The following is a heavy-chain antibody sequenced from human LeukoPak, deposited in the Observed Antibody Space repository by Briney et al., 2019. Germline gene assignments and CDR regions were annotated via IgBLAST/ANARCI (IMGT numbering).Heavy chain of an antibody. D-gene: IGHD3-9*01. J-gene: IGHJ6*02. CDR1: GGSISSGGYY. Sequence: PSQTLSLTCTVSGGSISSGGYYWSWIRQHPGKGLEWIGYIYYSGSTYYNPSLKSRVTISVDTSKNQFSLKLSSVTAADTAVYYCARGDILTGYPEFYYYGMDVWGQGTTVTVSS. CDR2: IYYSGST. V-gene: IGHV4-31*03. CDR3: ARGDILTGYPEFYYYGMDV.